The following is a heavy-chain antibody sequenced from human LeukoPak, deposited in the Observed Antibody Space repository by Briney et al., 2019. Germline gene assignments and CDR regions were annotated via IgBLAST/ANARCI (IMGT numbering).Heavy chain of an antibody. J-gene: IGHJ5*02. CDR2: ISGGGENT. Sequence: GGSLRLSCAASGFTFNIYGMSWVRQAPGKGLEWVSTISGGGENTHYADSVKGRFTVSRDNSKNTMYLQMNDLRGDDTALYYCTKDLGPGYDWFDPWGQGTQVTVSS. CDR1: GFTFNIYG. D-gene: IGHD3-16*01. CDR3: TKDLGPGYDWFDP. V-gene: IGHV3-23*01.